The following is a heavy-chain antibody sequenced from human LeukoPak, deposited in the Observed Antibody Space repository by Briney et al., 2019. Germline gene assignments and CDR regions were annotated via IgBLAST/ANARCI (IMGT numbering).Heavy chain of an antibody. J-gene: IGHJ4*02. CDR3: ARGRDYSGYDLTDYYDSSSPFY. D-gene: IGHD3-22*01. V-gene: IGHV3-23*01. Sequence: GGSLRLSCAASGLTFSSYAMNWVRQAPGKGLEWVSAISASGGSTYYADSVKGRFTISRDNSKNTLYLQMNSLRAEDTAVYYCARGRDYSGYDLTDYYDSSSPFYWGQGTLVTVSS. CDR2: ISASGGST. CDR1: GLTFSSYA.